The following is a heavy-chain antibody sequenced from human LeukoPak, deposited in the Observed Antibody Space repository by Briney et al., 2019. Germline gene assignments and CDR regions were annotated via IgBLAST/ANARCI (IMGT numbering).Heavy chain of an antibody. CDR1: GYTFTSYD. J-gene: IGHJ5*02. D-gene: IGHD2-2*02. V-gene: IGHV1-8*01. CDR3: ARDLGYCSSTSCHSRFDP. Sequence: ASVKVSSKASGYTFTSYDINWVRQATGQGLEWMGWMNPNSGNTGYAQKFQGRVTMTRNTSISTAYMELSSLRSEDTAVYYCARDLGYCSSTSCHSRFDPWGQGTLVTVSS. CDR2: MNPNSGNT.